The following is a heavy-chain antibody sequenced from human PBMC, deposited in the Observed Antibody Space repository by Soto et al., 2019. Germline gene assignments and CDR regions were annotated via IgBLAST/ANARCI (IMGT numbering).Heavy chain of an antibody. Sequence: GGYLRLSCAASGFTFSNYATGWVRQTPGNGLEWVSVIGSGGDDKHYADAAKGRCTISRDNSKSTLYLQVDSLRAEGTAVYYCVKHRGNQSGAFGIGAQGPMVTLS. V-gene: IGHV3-23*01. CDR3: VKHRGNQSGAFGI. CDR2: IGSGGDDK. CDR1: GFTFSNYA. J-gene: IGHJ3*02. D-gene: IGHD2-2*01.